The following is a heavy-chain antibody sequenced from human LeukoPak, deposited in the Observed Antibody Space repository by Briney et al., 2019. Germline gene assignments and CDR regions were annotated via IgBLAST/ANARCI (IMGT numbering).Heavy chain of an antibody. Sequence: GGSLRFSCAASGFTFSDYNMRWIRQAPRKGLEWVSSISRSGSTKYYADSVKGRFTISRDNAKNSLFLQMNSLRAEDTAVYYCATDLSYTSSWSDYWGQGTLVTVSS. J-gene: IGHJ4*02. V-gene: IGHV3-11*04. CDR1: GFTFSDYN. D-gene: IGHD6-13*01. CDR2: ISRSGSTK. CDR3: ATDLSYTSSWSDY.